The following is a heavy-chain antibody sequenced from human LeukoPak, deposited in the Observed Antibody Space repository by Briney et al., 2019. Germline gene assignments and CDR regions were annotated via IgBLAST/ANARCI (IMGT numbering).Heavy chain of an antibody. D-gene: IGHD6-19*01. J-gene: IGHJ6*04. CDR1: GFTFSSYG. Sequence: GGSLRLSCAASGFTFSSYGMHWVRQAPGKGLEWVAVISYDGSNKYYADSVKGRFTISRDNSKNTLYLQMNGLRAEDTAVYYCATDSSKAAWGKGTTVTVSS. CDR3: ATDSSKAA. CDR2: ISYDGSNK. V-gene: IGHV3-30*03.